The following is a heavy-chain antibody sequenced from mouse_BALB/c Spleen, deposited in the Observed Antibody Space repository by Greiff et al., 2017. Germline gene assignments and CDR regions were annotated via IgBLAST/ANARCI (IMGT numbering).Heavy chain of an antibody. V-gene: IGHV1-18*01. CDR3: ASYYRYDDGGYYYAMDY. D-gene: IGHD2-14*01. J-gene: IGHJ4*01. CDR1: GYTFTDYN. Sequence: EVQLQQSGPELVKPGASVKIPCKASGYTFTDYNMDWVKQSHGKSLEWIGDINPNNGGTIYNQKFKGKATLTVDKSSSTAYMELRSLTSEDTAVYYCASYYRYDDGGYYYAMDYWGQGTSVTVSS. CDR2: INPNNGGT.